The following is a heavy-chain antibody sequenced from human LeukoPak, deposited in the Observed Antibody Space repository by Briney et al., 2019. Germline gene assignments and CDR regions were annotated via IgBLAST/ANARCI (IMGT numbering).Heavy chain of an antibody. V-gene: IGHV4-59*12. D-gene: IGHD2-2*01. CDR3: ARDPFGVVPAAVY. J-gene: IGHJ4*02. Sequence: PSETLSLTCTVSGGSISSYYWTWIRQPPGKGLEWIGYIYNSGSTNYNPSLKSRVTMSVDTSKNQFSLKLSSVTAADTAVYYCARDPFGVVPAAVYWGQGTLVTVSS. CDR2: IYNSGST. CDR1: GGSISSYY.